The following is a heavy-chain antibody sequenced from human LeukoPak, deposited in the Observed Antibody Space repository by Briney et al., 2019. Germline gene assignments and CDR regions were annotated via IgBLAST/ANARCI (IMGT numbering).Heavy chain of an antibody. Sequence: SQTLSLTCAVSGGSISSGGHPWSWIRQSPGKGLEWIGYIYDSGSTFYNPSLKSRVTMSIDRSNNQFSLKLSSVTAADTAVYYCARESNINNWFDPWGQGTLVTVSS. D-gene: IGHD2/OR15-2a*01. CDR2: IYDSGST. V-gene: IGHV4-30-2*06. CDR3: ARESNINNWFDP. CDR1: GGSISSGGHP. J-gene: IGHJ5*02.